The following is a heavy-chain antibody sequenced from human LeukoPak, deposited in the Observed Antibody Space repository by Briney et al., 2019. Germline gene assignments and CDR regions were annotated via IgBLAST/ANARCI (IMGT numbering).Heavy chain of an antibody. D-gene: IGHD3-9*01. V-gene: IGHV3-23*01. Sequence: GGSLRLSCAASGFTFSSYAMGWVRQAPGKGLEWVSGLSGPAFSTYYADSVKGRFTISRDNSKNTLYLQMNRLRGEDTAMYYCAAGYFDWHYWGQGILVTVSS. CDR1: GFTFSSYA. CDR3: AAGYFDWHY. J-gene: IGHJ4*02. CDR2: LSGPAFST.